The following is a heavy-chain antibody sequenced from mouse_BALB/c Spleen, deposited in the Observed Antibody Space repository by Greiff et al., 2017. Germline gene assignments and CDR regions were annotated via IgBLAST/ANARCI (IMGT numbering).Heavy chain of an antibody. CDR3: ARDGYSWYFDV. CDR1: GYTFTSYW. Sequence: LEESGAELAKPGASVKMSCKASGYTFTSYWMHWVKQRPGQGLEWIGYINPSTGYTEYNQKFKDKATLTADKSSSTAYMQLSSLTSEDSAVYYCARDGYSWYFDVWGAGTTVTVSS. J-gene: IGHJ1*01. CDR2: INPSTGYT. V-gene: IGHV1-7*01. D-gene: IGHD2-3*01.